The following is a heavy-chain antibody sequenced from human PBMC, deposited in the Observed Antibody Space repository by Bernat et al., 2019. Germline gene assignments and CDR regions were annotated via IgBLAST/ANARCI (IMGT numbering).Heavy chain of an antibody. CDR3: AKAATVTTA. J-gene: IGHJ5*02. V-gene: IGHV3-30*18. CDR2: ISYDGSNK. D-gene: IGHD4-17*01. Sequence: QVQLVESGGGVVQPGRSLRLSCAASGFTFSSYGMHWVRQAPGKGLEWVAVISYDGSNKYYADSVKGRFTISRDNSKNTLYLQMNSPRAEDTAVYYCAKAATVTTAWGQGTLVTVSS. CDR1: GFTFSSYG.